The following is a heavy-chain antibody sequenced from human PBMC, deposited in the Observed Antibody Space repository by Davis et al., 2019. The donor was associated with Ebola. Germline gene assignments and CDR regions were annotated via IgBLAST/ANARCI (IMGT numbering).Heavy chain of an antibody. CDR3: ARHRATTLYENCDI. V-gene: IGHV4-38-2*02. J-gene: IGHJ3*02. D-gene: IGHD1-26*01. Sequence: SETLSLTCTLSGYSISSGYYWGCIRLPPGKGLECIGSIYHSGSTYYNPSLKSRVTISVDTSKNQFSLKLSSVNAADTAVYSCARHRATTLYENCDIWSQGTMVAVSS. CDR2: IYHSGST. CDR1: GYSISSGYY.